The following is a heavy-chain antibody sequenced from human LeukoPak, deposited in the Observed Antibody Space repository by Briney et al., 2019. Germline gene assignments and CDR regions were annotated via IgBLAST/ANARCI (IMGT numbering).Heavy chain of an antibody. Sequence: PGGSLRLSCSASGFTFSSFAMHWVRQAPGKGLEYVSAISVTGVSTYYADSVKGRFTISRDNSKNTLYLQMSSLRAEDTAVYYCVSGPLSGLFDYWGQGTLVTVSS. J-gene: IGHJ4*02. CDR3: VSGPLSGLFDY. CDR1: GFTFSSFA. CDR2: ISVTGVST. V-gene: IGHV3-64D*09. D-gene: IGHD3-3*01.